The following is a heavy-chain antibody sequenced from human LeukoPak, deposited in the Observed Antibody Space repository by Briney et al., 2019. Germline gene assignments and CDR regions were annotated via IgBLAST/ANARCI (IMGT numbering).Heavy chain of an antibody. J-gene: IGHJ4*02. D-gene: IGHD4-17*01. Sequence: GGSLRLSCAASGFTFRNSWMTWVRQTPGKGLEWVGRIKSKSDGETADYAAPVIGRFTISRDDSKNTLFLQLNNLKVEDTAVYFCTTPPMPNGDYPLDYWGQGTLVTVSS. CDR1: GFTFRNSW. V-gene: IGHV3-15*05. CDR3: TTPPMPNGDYPLDY. CDR2: IKSKSDGETA.